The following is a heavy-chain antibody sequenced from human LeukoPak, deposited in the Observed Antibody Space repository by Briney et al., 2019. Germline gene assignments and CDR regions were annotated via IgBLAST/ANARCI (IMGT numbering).Heavy chain of an antibody. V-gene: IGHV1-69*04. CDR3: ARGDYDDAFDI. J-gene: IGHJ3*02. D-gene: IGHD3-22*01. CDR1: GYTFTSYG. Sequence: SVKVSCKASGYTFTSYGISWVRQAPGQGLEWMGRIIPILGIANYAQKFQGRVTITADKSTSTAYMELSSLRSEDTAVYYCARGDYDDAFDIWGQGTMVTVSS. CDR2: IIPILGIA.